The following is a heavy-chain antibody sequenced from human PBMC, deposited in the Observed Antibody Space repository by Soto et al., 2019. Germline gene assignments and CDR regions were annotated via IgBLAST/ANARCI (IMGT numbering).Heavy chain of an antibody. V-gene: IGHV4-34*01. CDR1: GGSFSGYY. J-gene: IGHJ1*01. CDR2: INHSGST. Sequence: QVQLQQWGAGLLKPSETLSLTCAVYGGSFSGYYWSWIRQPPGKGPEWIGEINHSGSTNYNPSLKSRVTISVDTSKNRFSLKLSCVTAADTAVYYCARERRGYYHTPQYFQHWGKGTLVTVSS. D-gene: IGHD3-22*01. CDR3: ARERRGYYHTPQYFQH.